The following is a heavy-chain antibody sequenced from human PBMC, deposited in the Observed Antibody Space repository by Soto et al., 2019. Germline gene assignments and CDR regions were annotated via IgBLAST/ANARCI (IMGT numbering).Heavy chain of an antibody. J-gene: IGHJ6*02. CDR3: AKDKEYSSGWYDYYYYGMDV. CDR2: ISWNSGSI. D-gene: IGHD6-19*01. Sequence: GGSLRLSCAASGFTFDDYAMHWVRQAPGKGLEWVSGISWNSGSIGYADSVKGRFTISRDNAKNSLYLQMNSLRAEDTALYYCAKDKEYSSGWYDYYYYGMDVWGQGTTVTVSS. CDR1: GFTFDDYA. V-gene: IGHV3-9*01.